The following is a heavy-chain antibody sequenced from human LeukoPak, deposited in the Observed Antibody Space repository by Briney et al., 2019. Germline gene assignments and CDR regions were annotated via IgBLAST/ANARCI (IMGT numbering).Heavy chain of an antibody. CDR1: GGSFSGYY. V-gene: IGHV4-34*01. J-gene: IGHJ4*02. CDR3: ARNVDTAMAHDY. Sequence: PSETLSLTCAVYGGSFSGYYWSWIRQPPGKGLEWIGEINHSGSTNYNPSLKSRVTISVDTSKNQFSLKLSSVTAADTAVYYCARNVDTAMAHDYWGQGTLVTVSS. D-gene: IGHD5-18*01. CDR2: INHSGST.